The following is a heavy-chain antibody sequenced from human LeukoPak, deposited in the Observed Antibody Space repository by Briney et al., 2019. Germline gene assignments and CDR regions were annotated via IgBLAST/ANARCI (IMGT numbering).Heavy chain of an antibody. D-gene: IGHD3-10*01. CDR3: ARDALWFGELLNWFDP. Sequence: GSLRLSCAASGLTFSTYGMYWVRQAPGKGLEWVALISYDGSNKYYADSVKGRFTISRDNSKNTLYLQMNSLRAEDTAVYYCARDALWFGELLNWFDPWGQGTLVTVSS. CDR1: GLTFSTYG. CDR2: ISYDGSNK. J-gene: IGHJ5*02. V-gene: IGHV3-30*03.